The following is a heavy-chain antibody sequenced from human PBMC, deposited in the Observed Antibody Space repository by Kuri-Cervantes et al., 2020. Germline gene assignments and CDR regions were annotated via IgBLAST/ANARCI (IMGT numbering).Heavy chain of an antibody. Sequence: SETLSLTCAVYGGSFSGYYWSWIRQPPGKGLEWIGEINHSGSTNYNPSLKSRVTISVDTSKNQFSLELTSVTAADTAVYYCARHVRTNTEWVGPWGQGTLVTVSS. CDR1: GGSFSGYY. CDR3: ARHVRTNTEWVGP. J-gene: IGHJ5*02. D-gene: IGHD2-8*02. V-gene: IGHV4-34*01. CDR2: INHSGST.